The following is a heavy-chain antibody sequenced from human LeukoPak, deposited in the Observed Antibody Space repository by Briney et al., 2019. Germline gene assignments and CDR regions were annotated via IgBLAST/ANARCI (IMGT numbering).Heavy chain of an antibody. J-gene: IGHJ6*03. CDR2: IYSDGSA. D-gene: IGHD3-10*01. CDR1: GFSVSSNY. Sequence: GGSLRLSCAASGFSVSSNYMTWVRQAPGKGLERVSIIYSDGSAYYADSVKGRFTISRDNSKNTLYFQMNSLRAEDTAVYYCAEDADYYGSGSYAENYMDVWGKGTTVTISS. V-gene: IGHV3-66*01. CDR3: AEDADYYGSGSYAENYMDV.